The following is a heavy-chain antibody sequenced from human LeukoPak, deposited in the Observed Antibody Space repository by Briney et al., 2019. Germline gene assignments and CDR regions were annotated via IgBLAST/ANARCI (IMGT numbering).Heavy chain of an antibody. CDR1: GFTFSTYA. J-gene: IGHJ4*02. D-gene: IGHD1-7*01. CDR2: ISGSGGSKT. CDR3: ATPPRGTTDVDY. Sequence: PGGSLRLSCAASGFTFSTYAMSWVRQAPGKGLEWVSGISGSGGSKTYYADSVKGRFTISRDNSKNTLYLQMNSLRAEDTAVYYCATPPRGTTDVDYWGQGTLVTVSS. V-gene: IGHV3-23*01.